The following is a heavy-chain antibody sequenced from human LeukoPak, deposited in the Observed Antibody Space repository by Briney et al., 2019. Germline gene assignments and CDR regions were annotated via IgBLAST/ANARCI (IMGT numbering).Heavy chain of an antibody. D-gene: IGHD3-10*01. Sequence: SETLSLTCAVYGGAYSGYYWTLIRQTPGRGLEWIGYTHYTGENNYNPSLKSRLTMSVDTSNNQVYLRLSSVTAADTAVYYCGRNLGSGSDHWGQGTLVTVSS. CDR2: THYTGEN. CDR1: GGAYSGYY. V-gene: IGHV4-34*10. CDR3: GRNLGSGSDH. J-gene: IGHJ4*02.